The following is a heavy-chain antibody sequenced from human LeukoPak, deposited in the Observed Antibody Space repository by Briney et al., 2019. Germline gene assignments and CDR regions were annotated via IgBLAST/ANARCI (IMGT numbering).Heavy chain of an antibody. CDR2: ISGGGGST. Sequence: PGGSLRLSCAASGFTFSSYAMSWVRQAPGKGLEWVSAISGGGGSTYYADSVKGRFTISRDNAKNSLYLQMNRLRAEDTALYYCARLSVGKQFGDTSRDYWGQGTLVTVSS. V-gene: IGHV3-23*01. D-gene: IGHD3-10*01. CDR3: ARLSVGKQFGDTSRDY. CDR1: GFTFSSYA. J-gene: IGHJ4*02.